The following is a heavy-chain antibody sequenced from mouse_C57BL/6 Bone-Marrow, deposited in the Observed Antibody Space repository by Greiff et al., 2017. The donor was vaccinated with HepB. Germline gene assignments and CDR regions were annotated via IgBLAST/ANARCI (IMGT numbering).Heavy chain of an antibody. D-gene: IGHD2-3*01. CDR2: IDPSDSYT. V-gene: IGHV1-69*01. CDR1: GYTFTSDW. CDR3: ASDGYSHYWYFDV. J-gene: IGHJ1*01. Sequence: QVQLQQPGAELVMPGASVKLSCKASGYTFTSDWMHWVKQRPGQGLEWIGEIDPSDSYTNYNQKFKGKSTLTVDKSSSTAYMQLSSLTSEDSAVYYCASDGYSHYWYFDVWGSGTTVTVSS.